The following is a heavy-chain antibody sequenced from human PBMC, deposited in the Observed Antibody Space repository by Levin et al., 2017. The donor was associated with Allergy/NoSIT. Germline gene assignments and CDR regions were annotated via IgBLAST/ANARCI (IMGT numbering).Heavy chain of an antibody. D-gene: IGHD3-16*01. V-gene: IGHV4-31*03. CDR1: GGSISSGGYY. Sequence: PSETLSLTCTVSGGSISSGGYYWSWIRQHPGKGLEWIGYIYYSGSTYYNPSLKSRVTISVDTSKNQFSLKLSSVTAADTAVYCCARDLGGREGWFDPWGQGTLVTVSS. CDR3: ARDLGGREGWFDP. J-gene: IGHJ5*02. CDR2: IYYSGST.